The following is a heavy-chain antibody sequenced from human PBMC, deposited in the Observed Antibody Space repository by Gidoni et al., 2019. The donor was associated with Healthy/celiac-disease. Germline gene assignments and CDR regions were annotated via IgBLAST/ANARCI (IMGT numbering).Heavy chain of an antibody. CDR2: IYYSGSP. CDR1: GGSISSSSYY. D-gene: IGHD3-10*01. Sequence: QLQLQESGPGLVTPSETLSLTCTVSGGSISSSSYYWGWIRQPPGKGLEWIGSIYYSGSPYYNPSLKSRVTISVDTSKNQFSLKLSSVTAADTAVYYCYLYGSGSYYNYRLDYWGQGTLVTVAS. J-gene: IGHJ4*02. V-gene: IGHV4-39*01. CDR3: YLYGSGSYYNYRLDY.